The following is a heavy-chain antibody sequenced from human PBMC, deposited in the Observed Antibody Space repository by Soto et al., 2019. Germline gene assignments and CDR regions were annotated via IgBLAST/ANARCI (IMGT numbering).Heavy chain of an antibody. D-gene: IGHD2-15*01. Sequence: QVQLQQWGAGLLKPSETLSLTCAVNGWSFSAYYWTWIRQPPGRGLEWIGEIDHSGSTNNNPSLETRVTISIDTAKNRFSLNVTSVTAADTAVYYCVRGLRYSGMDVWGQGTTVTVS. V-gene: IGHV4-34*01. J-gene: IGHJ6*02. CDR2: IDHSGST. CDR1: GWSFSAYY. CDR3: VRGLRYSGMDV.